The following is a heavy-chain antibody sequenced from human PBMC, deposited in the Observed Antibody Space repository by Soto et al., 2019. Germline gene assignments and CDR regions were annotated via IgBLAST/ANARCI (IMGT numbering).Heavy chain of an antibody. CDR1: GYTFTGYY. J-gene: IGHJ4*02. Sequence: QVQLVQSGAEVKKPGASVKVSCKASGYTFTGYYMHWVRQAPGQGLEWMGWINPNSGGTNYAQKFQGRVTMTRDTSISTAYMELSRLRSDDTAVYYCAREEVYYDSSGYPGYLGQGTLVTVSS. V-gene: IGHV1-2*02. D-gene: IGHD3-22*01. CDR3: AREEVYYDSSGYPGY. CDR2: INPNSGGT.